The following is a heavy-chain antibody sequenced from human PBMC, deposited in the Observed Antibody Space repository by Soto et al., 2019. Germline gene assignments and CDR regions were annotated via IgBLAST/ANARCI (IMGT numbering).Heavy chain of an antibody. J-gene: IGHJ4*02. V-gene: IGHV3-23*01. D-gene: IGHD3-16*02. CDR1: GFTFSSYA. CDR3: ATDGIYDYVWGSYRYPYYFDY. Sequence: EVQLLESGGGLVQPGGSLRLSCAASGFTFSSYAMSWVRQAPGKGLEWVSAISGSGGSTYYADSVKGRFTISRDNSKNRLYLQMTSLRAEDTAVYYCATDGIYDYVWGSYRYPYYFDYWGQGTLVTVSS. CDR2: ISGSGGST.